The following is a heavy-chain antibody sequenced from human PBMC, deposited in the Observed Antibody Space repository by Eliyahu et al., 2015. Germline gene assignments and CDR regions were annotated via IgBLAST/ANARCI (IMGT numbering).Heavy chain of an antibody. CDR2: ISPYHDKA. D-gene: IGHD2-15*01. CDR1: GYTFTNFG. Sequence: QVQLVQSGAEVKKPGASVQVSCKXSGYTFTNFGINXVRQAPGQGLEWMGWISPYHDKAEYLQNFQGRVTMTTDTSTSTAYXELRNLKSDDTAVYYCARGSGPGVVVALNFDYWGQGSLVTVSS. V-gene: IGHV1-18*01. CDR3: ARGSGPGVVVALNFDY. J-gene: IGHJ4*02.